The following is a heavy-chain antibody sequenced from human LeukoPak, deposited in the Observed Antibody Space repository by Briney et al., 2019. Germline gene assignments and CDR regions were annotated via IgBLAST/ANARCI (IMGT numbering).Heavy chain of an antibody. Sequence: LSLTCAVYGGSFSGYYWSWIRQPPGKGLEWVSYISSSSSTIYYADSVKGRFTISRDNAKNSLYLQMNSLGAEDTAVYYCARDFSDDSSGYYGELDYWGQGTLVTVSS. CDR3: ARDFSDDSSGYYGELDY. V-gene: IGHV3-11*04. D-gene: IGHD3-22*01. CDR2: ISSSSSTI. J-gene: IGHJ4*02. CDR1: GGSFSGYY.